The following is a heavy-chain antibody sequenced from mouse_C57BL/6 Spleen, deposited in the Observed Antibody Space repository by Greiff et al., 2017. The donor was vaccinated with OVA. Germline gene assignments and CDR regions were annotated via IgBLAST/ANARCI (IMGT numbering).Heavy chain of an antibody. CDR1: GFTFSSYA. D-gene: IGHD1-1*01. V-gene: IGHV5-4*01. CDR3: ARDSSPFAY. CDR2: ISDGGSYT. Sequence: VQLMESGGGLVKPGGSLKLSCAASGFTFSSYAMSWVRQTPEKRLEWVATISDGGSYTYYPDNVKGRFTISRDNAKNNLYLQMSHLKSEDTAMYYCARDSSPFAYWGQGTLVTVSA. J-gene: IGHJ3*01.